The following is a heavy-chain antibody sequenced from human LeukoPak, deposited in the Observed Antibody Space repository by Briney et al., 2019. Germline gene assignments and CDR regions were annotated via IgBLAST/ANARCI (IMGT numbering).Heavy chain of an antibody. CDR3: ARDWYYYDSSGYYYALRY. Sequence: ASVKVSCKASGYTFTSYYMHWVRQAPGQGLEWMGIINPSGGSTSYAQKFQGRVTITADESTSTAYMELSSLGSEDTAVYYCARDWYYYDSSGYYYALRYWGQGTLVTVSS. V-gene: IGHV1-46*01. CDR1: GYTFTSYY. J-gene: IGHJ4*02. CDR2: INPSGGST. D-gene: IGHD3-22*01.